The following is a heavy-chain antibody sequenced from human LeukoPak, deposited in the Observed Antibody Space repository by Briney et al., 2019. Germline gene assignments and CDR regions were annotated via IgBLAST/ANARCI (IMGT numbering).Heavy chain of an antibody. CDR1: GDSLSGYY. D-gene: IGHD3-16*01. V-gene: IGHV4-59*08. Sequence: KPSETLSLTCTVSGDSLSGYYWGWLRHSPGEGLEWLGHIFYFGCTNYNPSLKSRLTIPLHASQSRFSLRLSSATGADTAVYFCARRSITVAGDYVNFDYWGQGALVTVSS. J-gene: IGHJ4*02. CDR2: IFYFGCT. CDR3: ARRSITVAGDYVNFDY.